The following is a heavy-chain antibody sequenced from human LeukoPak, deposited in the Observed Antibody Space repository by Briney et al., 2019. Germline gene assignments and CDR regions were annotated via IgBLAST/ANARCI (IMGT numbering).Heavy chain of an antibody. CDR2: ISWNSGSI. CDR3: AKEGVTGSRYLDY. Sequence: GGSLRLSCVASGFIFDDYAMHWVRQAPGKGLEWVSGISWNSGSIGYADSVKGRFTISRDNAKNSLYLQMNSLRAEDTALYYCAKEGVTGSRYLDYWGQGTLVTVSS. V-gene: IGHV3-9*01. CDR1: GFIFDDYA. D-gene: IGHD3-10*01. J-gene: IGHJ4*02.